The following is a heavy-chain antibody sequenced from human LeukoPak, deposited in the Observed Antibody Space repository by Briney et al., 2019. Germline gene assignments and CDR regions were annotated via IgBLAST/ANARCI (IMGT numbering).Heavy chain of an antibody. D-gene: IGHD4-17*01. CDR1: GGSIRSYY. V-gene: IGHV4-59*01. Sequence: SETLSLTCTVSGGSIRSYYWSWIRQPPGKGLEWIGYIYYSGSTNYNPSLKSRVSISVDTSKNQFSLKLSSVTAADTAVYYCARTGSAVTMLYPFDHWGQGTLVTVPS. CDR3: ARTGSAVTMLYPFDH. J-gene: IGHJ4*02. CDR2: IYYSGST.